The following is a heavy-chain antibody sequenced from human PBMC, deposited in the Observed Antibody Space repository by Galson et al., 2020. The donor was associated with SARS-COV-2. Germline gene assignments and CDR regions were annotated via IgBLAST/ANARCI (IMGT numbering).Heavy chain of an antibody. D-gene: IGHD6-19*01. Sequence: SETLSLTYAVYGGSFSDYYWSWIRQPPGKGLEWIGEINHSRSTNYNPSLKSRVTMSVDTSKKQFSLERSSVTAADTAVYYCARDRGIALAGHYYYYYGMDGWGQGTTVTVSS. CDR1: GGSFSDYY. CDR3: ARDRGIALAGHYYYYYGMDG. CDR2: INHSRST. V-gene: IGHV4-34*01. J-gene: IGHJ6*02.